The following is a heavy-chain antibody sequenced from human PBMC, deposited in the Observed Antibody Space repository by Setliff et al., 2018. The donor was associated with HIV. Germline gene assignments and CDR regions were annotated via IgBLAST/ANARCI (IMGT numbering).Heavy chain of an antibody. CDR3: ARGLYSSSWSLDC. V-gene: IGHV4-59*11. CDR2: IYYSGST. Sequence: SETLSLTCTVSGGSISSHYWSWIRQPPGKGLEWIGSIYYSGSTNYNPSLKSRVTISVDTSKNQFSLKLSSVTAADTAVYYCARGLYSSSWSLDCWGQGTLVTVSS. D-gene: IGHD6-13*01. CDR1: GGSISSHY. J-gene: IGHJ4*02.